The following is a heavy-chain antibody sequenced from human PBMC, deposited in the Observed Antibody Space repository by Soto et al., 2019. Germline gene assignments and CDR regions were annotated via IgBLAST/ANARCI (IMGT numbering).Heavy chain of an antibody. Sequence: SETLSLTCTVSGSSISGSSYYWGWIRQPPGKGLECIGSVHYSGSTDYNPSLKSRVTISVDTSRNQFSLKLTSVTAADTAVYFCASFSGATYGDYGGGINYWGQGTLVTVSS. J-gene: IGHJ4*02. CDR1: GSSISGSSYY. CDR3: ASFSGATYGDYGGGINY. V-gene: IGHV4-39*01. CDR2: VHYSGST. D-gene: IGHD4-17*01.